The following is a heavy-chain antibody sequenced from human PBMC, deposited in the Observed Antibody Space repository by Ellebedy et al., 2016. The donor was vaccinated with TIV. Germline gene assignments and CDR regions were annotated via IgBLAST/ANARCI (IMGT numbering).Heavy chain of an antibody. CDR3: VRDKMVDATTGSKFDY. D-gene: IGHD2-15*01. V-gene: IGHV3-7*01. CDR1: GFTFSNYW. Sequence: GGSLRLSXAASGFTFSNYWMSWVRQAPGKGLEWVANMKQDGSEKYYVDSVKGRFTISRDNAKNSLYLQMNSLRAEGTDTAVYYCVRDKMVDATTGSKFDYWGQGTLVTVSS. J-gene: IGHJ4*02. CDR2: MKQDGSEK.